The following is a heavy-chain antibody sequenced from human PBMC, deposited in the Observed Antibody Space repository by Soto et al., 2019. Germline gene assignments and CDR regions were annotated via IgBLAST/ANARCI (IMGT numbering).Heavy chain of an antibody. CDR1: GFTFTNYA. CDR2: ISGGDGDT. J-gene: IGHJ2*01. D-gene: IGHD3-10*01. V-gene: IGHV3-23*01. CDR3: AKDRFTSTVRKYWCFAL. Sequence: EVQLLESGGGLVKPGGSLRLSCAASGFTFTNYAMTWVRQAPGKGLEWVSSISGGDGDTSYADSVKGRFTISRDNSENTRFLQMNSLRPDDTAVYYCAKDRFTSTVRKYWCFALWGRGTLVTVSS.